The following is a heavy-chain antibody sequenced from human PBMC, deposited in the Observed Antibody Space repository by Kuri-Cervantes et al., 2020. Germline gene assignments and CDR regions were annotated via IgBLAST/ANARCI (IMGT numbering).Heavy chain of an antibody. Sequence: SVKVSCKASGGTFSSYAISWVRQAPGQGLEWMGGIIPIFDTANYAQKFQGRVTITADESTSTAYMELSSLRSEDTAVYYCARDWGIAVAGTKGDAFDIWGQGTMVTVSS. D-gene: IGHD6-19*01. V-gene: IGHV1-69*13. CDR3: ARDWGIAVAGTKGDAFDI. CDR1: GGTFSSYA. CDR2: IIPIFDTA. J-gene: IGHJ3*02.